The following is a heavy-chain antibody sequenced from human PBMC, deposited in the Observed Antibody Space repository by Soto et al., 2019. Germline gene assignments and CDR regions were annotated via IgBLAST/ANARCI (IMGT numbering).Heavy chain of an antibody. CDR1: GYTFTSYD. D-gene: IGHD6-13*01. Sequence: ASVKVSCKASGYTFTSYDINWVRQATGQGLEWMGWMNPNSGNTGYAQKFQGRVTMTRNTSISTAYMELSSLRSEDTAVYYCARGPYSSSRYYYYYGMDVWGQGPTVTVSS. CDR3: ARGPYSSSRYYYYYGMDV. J-gene: IGHJ6*02. V-gene: IGHV1-8*01. CDR2: MNPNSGNT.